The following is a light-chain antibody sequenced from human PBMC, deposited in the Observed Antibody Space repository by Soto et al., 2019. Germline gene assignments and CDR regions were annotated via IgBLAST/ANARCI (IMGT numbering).Light chain of an antibody. CDR1: QSVTSDY. CDR2: AAS. CDR3: QQYESAPLT. J-gene: IGKJ4*01. Sequence: EIVLTQSPGTLSLSPGERATLSCRASQSVTSDYLVWFQQKPGQAPRLLIYAASSRATGTPDRFSGSASGTDFTLTISRLEPEDFAVYYCQQYESAPLTFGGGTKVEIK. V-gene: IGKV3-20*01.